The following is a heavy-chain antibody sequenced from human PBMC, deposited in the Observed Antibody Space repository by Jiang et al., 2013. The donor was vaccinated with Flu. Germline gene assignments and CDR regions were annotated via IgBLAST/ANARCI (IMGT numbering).Heavy chain of an antibody. D-gene: IGHD6-13*01. CDR1: GGSISSNIYY. Sequence: GSGLVKPSETLSLICTVSGGSISSNIYYWGWIRQPPGKGLEWIGSIYYSGSTNYNPSLKSRVTISVDSSKNQFSLKLSSVTAADTAVYYCARQGGNSSSWYGLDWFDPWGQGTLVTVSS. CDR2: IYYSGST. J-gene: IGHJ5*02. CDR3: ARQGGNSSSWYGLDWFDP. V-gene: IGHV4-39*01.